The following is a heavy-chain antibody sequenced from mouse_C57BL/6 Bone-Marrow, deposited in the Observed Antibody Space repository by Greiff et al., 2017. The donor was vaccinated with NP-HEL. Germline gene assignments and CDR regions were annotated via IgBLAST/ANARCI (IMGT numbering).Heavy chain of an antibody. Sequence: QVQLQQPGAELVKPGASVKMSCKASGYTFTSYWITWVKQRPGQGLEWIGDIYPGSGSTNYNEKFKSKATLTVDTSSSTAYMQLSSLTSEDSAVYYCARSRLRRPAWFAYWGQGTLVTVSA. J-gene: IGHJ3*01. CDR3: ARSRLRRPAWFAY. V-gene: IGHV1-55*01. CDR2: IYPGSGST. CDR1: GYTFTSYW. D-gene: IGHD2-4*01.